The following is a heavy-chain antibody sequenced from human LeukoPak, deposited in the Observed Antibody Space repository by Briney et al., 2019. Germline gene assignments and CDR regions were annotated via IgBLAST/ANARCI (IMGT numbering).Heavy chain of an antibody. CDR2: INHSGST. CDR1: GGSFSGYY. Sequence: PSETLSLICAVYGGSFSGYYWSWIRQPPGKGLEWIGEINHSGSTNYNPSLKSRVTISVDTSKNQFSLKLSSVTAADTAVYYCARGGLVLRYFDWLPPMDYFDYWGQGTLVTVSS. V-gene: IGHV4-34*01. D-gene: IGHD3-9*01. CDR3: ARGGLVLRYFDWLPPMDYFDY. J-gene: IGHJ4*02.